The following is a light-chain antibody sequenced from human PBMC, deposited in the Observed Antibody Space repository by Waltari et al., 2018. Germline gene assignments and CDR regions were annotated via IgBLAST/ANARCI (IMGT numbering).Light chain of an antibody. CDR2: KAS. V-gene: IGKV1-5*03. CDR3: QQYQSYWM. CDR1: QTVYDY. Sequence: ITCRASQTVYDYLAWYQQKPCKAPQLLISKASTLEGGVPSRFSGSGYGTEFTLTISSLQPDDLATYYCQQYQSYWMFGQGTKVEIK. J-gene: IGKJ1*01.